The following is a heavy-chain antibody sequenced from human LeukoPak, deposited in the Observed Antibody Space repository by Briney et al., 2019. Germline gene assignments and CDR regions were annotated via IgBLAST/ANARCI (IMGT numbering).Heavy chain of an antibody. V-gene: IGHV3-23*01. D-gene: IGHD5-12*01. Sequence: GGSLSLSFAASGFPFSSYAMSWVRQAPGKGLEWVSAISGSGGSTYYADSVKGRFTISRDNSKNTLYLQMNSLRAEDTAVYYCAKDGGYSGYEGLGAFDYWGQGTLVTVSS. CDR3: AKDGGYSGYEGLGAFDY. CDR2: ISGSGGST. J-gene: IGHJ4*02. CDR1: GFPFSSYA.